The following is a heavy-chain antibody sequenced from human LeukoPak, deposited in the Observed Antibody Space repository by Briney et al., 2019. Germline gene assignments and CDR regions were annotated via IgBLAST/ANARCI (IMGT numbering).Heavy chain of an antibody. V-gene: IGHV3-23*01. CDR1: GFTFSSYA. CDR3: ASLHYDSSAFVDY. CDR2: ISGSGDST. Sequence: GGSLRLSLAASGFTFSSYAMSWVRQAPGKGLEWVSAISGSGDSTYYADSVKGRFTISRDNAANSLYLQMNSLRAEDTAVYYCASLHYDSSAFVDYWGQGTLVTVSS. D-gene: IGHD3-22*01. J-gene: IGHJ4*02.